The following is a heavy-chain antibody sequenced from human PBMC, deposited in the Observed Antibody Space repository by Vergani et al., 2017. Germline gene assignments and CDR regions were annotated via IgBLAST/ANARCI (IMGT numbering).Heavy chain of an antibody. CDR1: GFPFHDFG. CDR3: TRGYKYGYD. CDR2: IRTSENGGTS. J-gene: IGHJ4*02. Sequence: EVKLVESGGGLVQPGQSLRLACITSGFPFHDFGINWVRQAPGKGLEWIILIRTSENGGTSHYAASVAGRFSISRDDSKSVAYLQMDGLKTDGTATYYCTRGYKYGYDWGQGTLVTVSS. V-gene: IGHV3-49*04. D-gene: IGHD5-18*01.